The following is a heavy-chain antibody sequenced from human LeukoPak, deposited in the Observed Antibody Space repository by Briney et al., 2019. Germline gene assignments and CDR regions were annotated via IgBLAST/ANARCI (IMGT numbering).Heavy chain of an antibody. V-gene: IGHV3-7*03. CDR2: IKQDGSER. Sequence: GGSLRLSCAASGFNFENYWMTWVRQAPGKGLEWVANIKQDGSERNYVDSVEGRFTISRDNAKNSLHLQMNSLRAEDTAVYYCARDLSRGKDGYILFDYWGQGTLVTVSS. J-gene: IGHJ4*02. CDR1: GFNFENYW. D-gene: IGHD5-24*01. CDR3: ARDLSRGKDGYILFDY.